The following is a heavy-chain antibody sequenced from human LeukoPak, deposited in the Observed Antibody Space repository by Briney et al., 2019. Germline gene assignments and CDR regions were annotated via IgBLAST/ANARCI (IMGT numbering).Heavy chain of an antibody. CDR1: GGSITSYY. CDR2: LYYSGYS. V-gene: IGHV4-59*12. D-gene: IGHD6-19*01. CDR3: ARLPAGAGPGNYYMDV. J-gene: IGHJ6*03. Sequence: SETLSLTCTVSGGSITSYYWAWLRQPPGKGLEWIGYLYYSGYSNYNPSLKSRVSMSVDTSKNQFSLKLSSVTAADTAVYYCARLPAGAGPGNYYMDVWGKGTTVTVPS.